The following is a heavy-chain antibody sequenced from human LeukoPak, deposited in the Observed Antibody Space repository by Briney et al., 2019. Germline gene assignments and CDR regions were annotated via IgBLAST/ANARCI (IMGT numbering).Heavy chain of an antibody. D-gene: IGHD2-2*01. Sequence: GGSLRLSCAASGFIFSSYSMNWGRQAPGKGLEWVSSISSISTYILYADSVKGRFTISRDNAKNSLYLQMNSLRAEDTALYYCARGTLGYCSSTSCYGDYWGQGTLVTVSS. CDR3: ARGTLGYCSSTSCYGDY. V-gene: IGHV3-21*04. CDR2: ISSISTYI. J-gene: IGHJ4*02. CDR1: GFIFSSYS.